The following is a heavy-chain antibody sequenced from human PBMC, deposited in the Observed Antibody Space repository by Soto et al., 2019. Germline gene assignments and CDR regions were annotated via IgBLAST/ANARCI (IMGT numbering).Heavy chain of an antibody. CDR2: ISYDGSVE. V-gene: IGHV3-30*04. D-gene: IGHD5-12*01. CDR1: GFSIANFG. CDR3: ARDLRGYNYAPVEY. Sequence: QVHLVESGGGVVQPGRSLRLSCAASGFSIANFGFHWVRQAPGKGLEWVALISYDGSVEYYGDSVRGRITTSRDNSKNPLDLHMHSLPSEDTAVYYCARDLRGYNYAPVEYWGQGTLGTVAS. J-gene: IGHJ4*02.